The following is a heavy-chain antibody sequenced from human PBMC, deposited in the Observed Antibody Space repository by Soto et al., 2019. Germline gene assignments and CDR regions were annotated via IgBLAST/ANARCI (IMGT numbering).Heavy chain of an antibody. CDR1: GGSISRGGYS. Sequence: SETLSLTCAVSGGSISRGGYSWSWIRQPPGKGLEWIGYIYHSGSTYYNPSLKSRVTISVDRSKNQFSLKLSSVTAADTAVYYCARVAAAGTANFDYWGQGTLVTV. CDR2: IYHSGST. CDR3: ARVAAAGTANFDY. J-gene: IGHJ4*02. V-gene: IGHV4-30-2*01. D-gene: IGHD6-13*01.